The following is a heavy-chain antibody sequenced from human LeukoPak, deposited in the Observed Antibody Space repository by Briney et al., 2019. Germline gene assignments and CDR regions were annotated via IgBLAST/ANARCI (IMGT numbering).Heavy chain of an antibody. D-gene: IGHD6-19*01. Sequence: TWGSLRLSCAASGFTFSTFAMIWVRQPPGQGLEWVSSIFPSGGEIHYADSVRGRFTISRDNSKSTLSLQMNSLRAEDTAVYYCARQQWLDGAYYFDYLGQGTLVTVSS. V-gene: IGHV3-23*01. CDR3: ARQQWLDGAYYFDY. CDR2: IFPSGGEI. CDR1: GFTFSTFA. J-gene: IGHJ4*02.